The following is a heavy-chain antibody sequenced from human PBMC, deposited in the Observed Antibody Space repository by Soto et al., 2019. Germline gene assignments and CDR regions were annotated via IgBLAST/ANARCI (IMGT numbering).Heavy chain of an antibody. CDR1: GGTFSSYA. V-gene: IGHV1-69*13. D-gene: IGHD3-3*01. Sequence: ASVKVSCKASGGTFSSYAISWVRQAPGQGLEWMGGIIPIFGTANYAQKFQGRVTITADESTSTAYMELSSLRSEDTAVYYCARAGLRFLEWPNAEGVQGPFDPWGQGTLVTVSS. CDR3: ARAGLRFLEWPNAEGVQGPFDP. J-gene: IGHJ5*02. CDR2: IIPIFGTA.